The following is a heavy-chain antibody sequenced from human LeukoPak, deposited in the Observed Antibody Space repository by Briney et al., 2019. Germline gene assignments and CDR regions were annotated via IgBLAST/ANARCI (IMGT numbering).Heavy chain of an antibody. CDR1: GGSISSSSYY. CDR3: AREAMIGDYYFDY. CDR2: IYYSGST. D-gene: IGHD3-22*01. J-gene: IGHJ4*02. Sequence: SETLSLTCTVSGGSISSSSYYWGWIRQPPGKGLEWIGSIYYSGSTYYNPSLKSRVTISVDTSKNQFSLKLSSVTAADTAVYYCAREAMIGDYYFDYWGQGTLVTVSS. V-gene: IGHV4-39*07.